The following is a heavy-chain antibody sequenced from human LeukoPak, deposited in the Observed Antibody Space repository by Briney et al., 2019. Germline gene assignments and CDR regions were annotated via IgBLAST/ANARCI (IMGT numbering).Heavy chain of an antibody. D-gene: IGHD1-7*01. CDR1: GVTFSSYA. CDR3: ARAPLELGTRFDY. J-gene: IGHJ4*02. Sequence: PGGSLRPSCAASGVTFSSYAMHWVRQAPGKGLEWVAVISYDGSNKYYADSVKGRFTISRDNSKNTLYLQMNSLRAEDTAVYYCARAPLELGTRFDYWGQGTLVTVSS. CDR2: ISYDGSNK. V-gene: IGHV3-30*04.